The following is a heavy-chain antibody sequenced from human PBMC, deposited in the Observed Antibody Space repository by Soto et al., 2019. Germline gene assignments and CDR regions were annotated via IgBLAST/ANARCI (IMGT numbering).Heavy chain of an antibody. CDR2: IYYSGGT. V-gene: IGHV4-59*08. D-gene: IGHD4-17*01. CDR3: ARSPDGRHTL. CDR1: GGSISSYY. Sequence: SETLSLTCTVSGGSISSYYWSWIRQPPGKGLEWIGYIYYSGGTNYNPSLKSRVTISVDTSKNQFSLKLSSVTAADTAVYYFARSPDGRHTLWGQRTLVTTS. J-gene: IGHJ4*02.